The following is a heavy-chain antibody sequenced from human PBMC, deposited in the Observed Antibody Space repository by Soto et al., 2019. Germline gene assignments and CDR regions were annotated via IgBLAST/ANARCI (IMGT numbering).Heavy chain of an antibody. D-gene: IGHD3-22*01. J-gene: IGHJ5*02. V-gene: IGHV4-30-4*01. CDR3: AREIVVVITSPAWFDP. CDR2: IYYSGST. CDR1: GGSISSGDYY. Sequence: SETLSLTCTVSGGSISSGDYYWSWIRQPPGKGLEWIGYIYYSGSTYYNPSLKSRVTISVDTSKNQFSLKLSSVTAADTAVYYCAREIVVVITSPAWFDPWGQGTLVTVSS.